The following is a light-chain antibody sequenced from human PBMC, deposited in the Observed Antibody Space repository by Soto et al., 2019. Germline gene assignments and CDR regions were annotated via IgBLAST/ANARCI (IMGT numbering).Light chain of an antibody. V-gene: IGLV1-40*01. CDR3: QSYDSSLSGLWV. CDR2: GNN. J-gene: IGLJ3*02. Sequence: QSVLTQPPSVSGAPGQRVTISCTGSSSNIGAGYDVHWYQQLPGAAPQLLIYGNNIRPSGVPDRFSGSKSGTSASLAITGLQAEDEADYYGQSYDSSLSGLWVFGGGTKLTVL. CDR1: SSNIGAGYD.